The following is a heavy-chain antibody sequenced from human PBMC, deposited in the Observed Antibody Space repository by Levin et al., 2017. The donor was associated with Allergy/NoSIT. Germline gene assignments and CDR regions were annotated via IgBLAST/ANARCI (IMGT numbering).Heavy chain of an antibody. CDR1: GFTFSSYG. J-gene: IGHJ4*02. CDR2: ISYDGSNK. CDR3: AKDLYSGWNYFDY. Sequence: PGGSLRLSCAASGFTFSSYGMHWVRQAPGKGLEWVAVISYDGSNKYYADSVKGRFTISRDNSKNTLYVQMNSLRAEDTAVYYCAKDLYSGWNYFDYWGQGTLVTVSS. D-gene: IGHD6-19*01. V-gene: IGHV3-30*18.